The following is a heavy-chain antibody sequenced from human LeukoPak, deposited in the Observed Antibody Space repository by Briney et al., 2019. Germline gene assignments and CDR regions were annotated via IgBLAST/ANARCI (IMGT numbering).Heavy chain of an antibody. CDR1: GDSVVSNSTA. V-gene: IGHV6-1*01. D-gene: IGHD5-24*01. J-gene: IGHJ3*01. CDR3: ARGGQGDGYSADEAFDL. Sequence: SQTLSLTCVISGDSVVSNSTACNWIRQSPSRGLEWLGRTYYRSKWYTDYAVSVKSRITINPDTSKNQFSLQLNSVTPVDTAVYYCARGGQGDGYSADEAFDLWGQGTMVTVS. CDR2: TYYRSKWYT.